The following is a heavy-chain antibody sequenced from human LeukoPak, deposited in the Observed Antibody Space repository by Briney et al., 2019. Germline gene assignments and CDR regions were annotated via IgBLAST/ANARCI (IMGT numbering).Heavy chain of an antibody. CDR1: GYTFTSYY. J-gene: IGHJ4*02. Sequence: ASVRVPHKASGYTFTSYYLNWVRQAPGQGPEWMGIINPTRCHTSLAQKFRGRVTMTRDTSTTTVYMELSSLRSEDTAFYYCARGREYSGYQEYYFDYWGQGPRHTLSS. V-gene: IGHV1-46*01. CDR2: INPTRCHT. D-gene: IGHD5-12*01. CDR3: ARGREYSGYQEYYFDY.